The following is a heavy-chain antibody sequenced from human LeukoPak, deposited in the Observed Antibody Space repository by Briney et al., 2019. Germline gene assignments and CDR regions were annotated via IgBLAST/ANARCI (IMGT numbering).Heavy chain of an antibody. CDR1: GYTFTSYG. J-gene: IGHJ5*02. V-gene: IGHV1-18*01. D-gene: IGHD3-22*01. CDR3: ARVRSLRAYDSSGYYRGTWFDP. Sequence: EASVKVSCKAYGYTFTSYGISWVRQAPGQGLEWMGWISAYNGNTNYAQKLQGRVTMTTDTSTSTAYMELRSLRSDDTAVYYCARVRSLRAYDSSGYYRGTWFDPWGQGTLVTVSS. CDR2: ISAYNGNT.